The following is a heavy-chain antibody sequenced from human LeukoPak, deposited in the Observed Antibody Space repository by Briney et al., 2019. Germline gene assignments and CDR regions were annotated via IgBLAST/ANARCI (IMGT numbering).Heavy chain of an antibody. CDR3: ARRYSSGWSPFDY. CDR1: GYTFTGYY. V-gene: IGHV1-2*06. Sequence: ASVKVSCKASGYTFTGYYMHWVRQAPGQGLEWMGRINPNSGGTNYARKFQGRVTMTRDTSISTAYMELSRLRSDDTAVYYCARRYSSGWSPFDYWGQGTLVTVSS. CDR2: INPNSGGT. D-gene: IGHD6-19*01. J-gene: IGHJ4*02.